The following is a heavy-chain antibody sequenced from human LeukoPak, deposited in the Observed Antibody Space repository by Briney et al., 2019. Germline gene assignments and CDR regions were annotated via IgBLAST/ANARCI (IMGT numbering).Heavy chain of an antibody. CDR2: IKQDGSEK. D-gene: IGHD2-2*01. V-gene: IGHV3-7*03. J-gene: IGHJ5*02. Sequence: GGSLRLSCAASGFTFSSYAMSWVRQAPGKGLEWVANIKQDGSEKYYADSVKGRFTISRDNSKNTLYLQMNSLRAEDTAVYYCAKRAVVVPAAIHWFDPWGQGTLVTVSS. CDR3: AKRAVVVPAAIHWFDP. CDR1: GFTFSSYA.